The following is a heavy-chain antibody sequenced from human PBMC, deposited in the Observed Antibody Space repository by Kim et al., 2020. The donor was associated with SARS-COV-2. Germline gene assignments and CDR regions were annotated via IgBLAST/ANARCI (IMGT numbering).Heavy chain of an antibody. V-gene: IGHV3-9*01. CDR2: ISWNSVRI. D-gene: IGHD4-4*01. Sequence: GGSLRLSCAASGFTFDHYGIHWVRQAPGKGLEWVSGISWNSVRIAYAESVQGRFTISRDNAKNSLYLQMNSLRPEDTGLYYCAKDITSRGTTFDPYFDYWGQGTLVTVSS. J-gene: IGHJ4*02. CDR1: GFTFDHYG. CDR3: AKDITSRGTTFDPYFDY.